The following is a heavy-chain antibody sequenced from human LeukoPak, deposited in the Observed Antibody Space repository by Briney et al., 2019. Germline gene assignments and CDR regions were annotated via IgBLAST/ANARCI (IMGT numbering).Heavy chain of an antibody. D-gene: IGHD3-10*02. CDR2: ISTSGSTT. CDR1: GSTFSDYE. J-gene: IGHJ4*02. Sequence: GGPLRLSCAASGSTFSDYEINWVRQAPGKGLEWVSCISTSGSTTYYADSVKGRFTISRDNAKNSLFLQMNTLTAEDTAVYYCARGALHVFDYWGQGTPVTVSS. V-gene: IGHV3-48*03. CDR3: ARGALHVFDY.